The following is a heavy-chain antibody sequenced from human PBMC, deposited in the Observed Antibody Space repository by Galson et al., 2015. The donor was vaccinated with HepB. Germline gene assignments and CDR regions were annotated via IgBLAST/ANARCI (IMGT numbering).Heavy chain of an antibody. Sequence: SLRLSCAASGFTFSSYWMSWVRQAPGKGLEWVANIKQDGSEKYYVDSVKGRFTISRDNAKNSLYLQMNSLRAEDTAVYYCAREKYYYDRYYYYMDVWGKGTTVTVSS. CDR2: IKQDGSEK. CDR3: AREKYYYDRYYYYMDV. V-gene: IGHV3-7*01. J-gene: IGHJ6*03. CDR1: GFTFSSYW. D-gene: IGHD3-22*01.